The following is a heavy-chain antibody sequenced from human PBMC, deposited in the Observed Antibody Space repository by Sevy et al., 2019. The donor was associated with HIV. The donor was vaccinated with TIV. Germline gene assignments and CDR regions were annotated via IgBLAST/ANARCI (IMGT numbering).Heavy chain of an antibody. V-gene: IGHV3-30-3*01. D-gene: IGHD2-8*01. CDR2: RSYDGTYK. CDR3: ARVAVSYCTNDCYHRFDY. CDR1: GFRFSHYA. Sequence: GGSLRLSCAVSGFRFSHYAFHWVRRAPGKGLEWVSHRSYDGTYKDYADSVKGRFTISRDNSKNTLYLQMNSLRGNDTAVYYCARVAVSYCTNDCYHRFDYWGPGALVTVSS. J-gene: IGHJ4*02.